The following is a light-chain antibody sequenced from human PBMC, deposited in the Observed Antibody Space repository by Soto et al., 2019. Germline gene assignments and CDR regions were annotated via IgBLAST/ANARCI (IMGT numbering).Light chain of an antibody. V-gene: IGLV2-23*02. CDR1: SSDVGSYNL. J-gene: IGLJ3*02. CDR2: EVS. CDR3: CSYASSSTGV. Sequence: QSALTQPASVSGSPGQSITISCTGTSSDVGSYNLVSWYQQNPGKAPKLMIYEVSKRPSGVSNRFSGSKSGNTASLTISGLQAEDEADYYCCSYASSSTGVFGGGTKLTGL.